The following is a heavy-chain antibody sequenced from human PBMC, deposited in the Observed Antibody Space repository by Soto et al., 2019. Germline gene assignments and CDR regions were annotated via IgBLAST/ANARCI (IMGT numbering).Heavy chain of an antibody. CDR1: GDSVSSNSAA. J-gene: IGHJ4*02. Sequence: PSQTLSLTCAISGDSVSSNSAAWNWIRQSPSRGLEWLGRTYYRSKWYNDYAVSVKSRITINPDTSKNQFSLQLNSVTPEDTAVYYCARGDGAGRSGWYRQFDYWGQGTLVTVSS. CDR3: ARGDGAGRSGWYRQFDY. CDR2: TYYRSKWYN. V-gene: IGHV6-1*01. D-gene: IGHD6-19*01.